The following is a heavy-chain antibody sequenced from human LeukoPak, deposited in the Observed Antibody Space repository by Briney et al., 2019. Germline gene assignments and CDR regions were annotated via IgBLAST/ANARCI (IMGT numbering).Heavy chain of an antibody. V-gene: IGHV4-59*01. Sequence: SETLSLTCAVYGGSFSGYYWSWIRQPPGKGLEWIGYIYYSGSTNYNPSLKSRVTISVDTSKNQFSLKLSSVTAADTAVYYCARTRTTLYYYYMDVWGKGTMVTVSS. CDR1: GGSFSGYY. CDR3: ARTRTTLYYYYMDV. J-gene: IGHJ6*03. D-gene: IGHD4-11*01. CDR2: IYYSGST.